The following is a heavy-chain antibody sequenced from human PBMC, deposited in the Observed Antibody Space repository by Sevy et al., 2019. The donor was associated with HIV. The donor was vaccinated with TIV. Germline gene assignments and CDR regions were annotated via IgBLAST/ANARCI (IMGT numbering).Heavy chain of an antibody. CDR1: GYSFSSYW. Sequence: GESLKISCKASGYSFSSYWIGWVRQMPGKGLEWMGIIYAGYSETRYSPSFQGQVTISADKSISTAYLHWGSLKASDTATYYCARLLDSGLYMDLWGNGTTVTVSS. CDR2: IYAGYSET. V-gene: IGHV5-51*01. J-gene: IGHJ6*03. D-gene: IGHD3-10*01. CDR3: ARLLDSGLYMDL.